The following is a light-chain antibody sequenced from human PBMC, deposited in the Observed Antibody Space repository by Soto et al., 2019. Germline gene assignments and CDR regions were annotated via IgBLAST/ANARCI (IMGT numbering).Light chain of an antibody. CDR2: GAS. Sequence: VVTQSPGTLSVSPGEIATLSCRASQTVSRHLAWYQQKPGQAPRLLIFGASTRATGIPDRFSGSGSGTDFTLTISSLQSEDFAVYYCQQYNTWPLITFGPGTRLEIK. J-gene: IGKJ5*01. CDR3: QQYNTWPLIT. V-gene: IGKV3-15*01. CDR1: QTVSRH.